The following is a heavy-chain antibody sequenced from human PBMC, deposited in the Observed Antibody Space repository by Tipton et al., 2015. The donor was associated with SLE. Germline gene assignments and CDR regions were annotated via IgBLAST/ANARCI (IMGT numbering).Heavy chain of an antibody. CDR3: ARRDCSGGSCYSDAFDI. V-gene: IGHV4-39*07. Sequence: TLSLTCTVSGGSISSGSYYWSWIRQPPGKGLEWIGEINHSGSTNYNPSLKSRVTISVDTSKNQFSLKLSSVTAADTAVYYCARRDCSGGSCYSDAFDIWGQGTMVTVSS. CDR1: GGSISSGSYY. CDR2: INHSGST. D-gene: IGHD2-15*01. J-gene: IGHJ3*02.